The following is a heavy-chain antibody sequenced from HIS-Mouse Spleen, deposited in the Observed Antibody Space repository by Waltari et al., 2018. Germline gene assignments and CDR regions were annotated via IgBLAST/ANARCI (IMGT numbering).Heavy chain of an antibody. CDR3: ARVNSSFDY. J-gene: IGHJ4*02. V-gene: IGHV4-34*01. CDR1: GGSFSGYY. CDR2: ITHSRST. Sequence: QVQLQQWGAGLLKPSETLSLTCAVYGGSFSGYYWSWIRQPPGKGLEWIGAITHSRSTNYNPSLKSRVTISVDTSKNQFSLKLSSVTAADTAVYYCARVNSSFDYWGQGTLVTVSS. D-gene: IGHD6-13*01.